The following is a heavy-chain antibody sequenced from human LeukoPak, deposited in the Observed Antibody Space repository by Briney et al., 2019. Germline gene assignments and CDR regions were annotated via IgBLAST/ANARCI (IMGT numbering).Heavy chain of an antibody. J-gene: IGHJ4*02. CDR3: AGAEGFSNKRLDY. CDR1: GYTFTGYY. D-gene: IGHD6-13*01. Sequence: ASVKVSCKASGYTFTGYYMHWVRQAPGQGLEWMGWINPNSGGTNYAQKFQGRVTMTGDTSISTAYMELSRLRSDDTAVYYCAGAEGFSNKRLDYRGQGTLVTVSS. CDR2: INPNSGGT. V-gene: IGHV1-2*02.